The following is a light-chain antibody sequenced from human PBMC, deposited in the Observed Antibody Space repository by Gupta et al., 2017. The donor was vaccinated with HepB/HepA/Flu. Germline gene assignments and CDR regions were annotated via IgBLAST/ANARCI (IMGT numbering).Light chain of an antibody. CDR1: QTINNF. CDR2: AAS. J-gene: IGKJ1*01. V-gene: IGKV1-39*01. CDR3: QQRVSRPRT. Sequence: DIQMTQSPSSLSASVGDRVTITCRASQTINNFLNWYQQEPGRAPHLLIYAASTLQSGVPSRFSGSGSGTEFTLTISSLQREDFGTYFCQQRVSRPRTFGQGTKVEI.